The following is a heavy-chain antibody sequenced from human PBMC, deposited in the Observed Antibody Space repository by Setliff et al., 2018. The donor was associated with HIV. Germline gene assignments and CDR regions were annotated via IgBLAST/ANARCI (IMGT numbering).Heavy chain of an antibody. CDR2: IYYSGST. J-gene: IGHJ5*02. D-gene: IGHD3-10*01. CDR1: GGSISSSGFY. Sequence: SETLSLTCTVSGGSISSSGFYWGWIRQTPAKGLEWIGSIYYSGSTYYNPSLQTRVNIAVDPSKNQFSLKLRSVTAADTAVYYCARVNAVRGVSWSNWFDPWGQGTLVTVSS. CDR3: ARVNAVRGVSWSNWFDP. V-gene: IGHV4-39*01.